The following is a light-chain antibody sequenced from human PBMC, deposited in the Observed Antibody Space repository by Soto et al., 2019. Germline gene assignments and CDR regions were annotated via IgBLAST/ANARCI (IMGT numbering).Light chain of an antibody. CDR3: RQYHNLWA. Sequence: MSLSPATLSVSQGERATLTCRASQNIYSNVAWYQQRPGQAPRLLIYRASTRATGIPARFSGSGSGTEFTLTISFQQSEDLTVYCCRQYHNLWAFGQGTKVDVK. V-gene: IGKV3-15*01. J-gene: IGKJ1*01. CDR1: QNIYSN. CDR2: RAS.